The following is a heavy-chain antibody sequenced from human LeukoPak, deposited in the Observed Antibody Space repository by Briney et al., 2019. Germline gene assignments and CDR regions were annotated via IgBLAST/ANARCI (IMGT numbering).Heavy chain of an antibody. CDR1: GGSISSGGYY. CDR2: IYYSGST. D-gene: IGHD6-13*01. Sequence: KPSQTLSLTCTVSGGSISSGGYYWSWIRQHPGKGLEWIGYIYYSGSTYYNPSLKSRVTISVDTSKNQFSLRLSSVTAADTAVYYCARLLIAAANYWFDPWGQGTLVTVSS. J-gene: IGHJ5*02. CDR3: ARLLIAAANYWFDP. V-gene: IGHV4-31*03.